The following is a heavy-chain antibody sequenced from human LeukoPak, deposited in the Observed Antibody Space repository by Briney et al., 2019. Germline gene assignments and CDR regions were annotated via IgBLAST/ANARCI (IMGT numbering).Heavy chain of an antibody. V-gene: IGHV1-69*13. J-gene: IGHJ3*02. CDR1: GGTFSSYA. Sequence: ASVKVSCKASGGTFSSYAISWVRQAPGQGLEWMGGIIPIFGTANYAQKFQGRVTITADESTSTAYMELSSLRSEDTAVYYCARMDGGIVVVPAAHTNAFDIWGQGTMVTVSS. CDR2: IIPIFGTA. D-gene: IGHD2-2*01. CDR3: ARMDGGIVVVPAAHTNAFDI.